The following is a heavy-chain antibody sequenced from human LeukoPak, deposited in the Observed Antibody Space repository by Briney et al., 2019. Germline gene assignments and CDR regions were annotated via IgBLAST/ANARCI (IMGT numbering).Heavy chain of an antibody. CDR2: ISGSGGNT. J-gene: IGHJ4*02. D-gene: IGHD1-26*01. CDR3: AKGTAVGATTSFDF. CDR1: GFTFSSFA. Sequence: PGRSLRLSCAASGFTFSSFAMSWVRQAPGKGLEWVSGISGSGGNTYYADSVKGRFTISRDNSKNTLYVQLNSLRAEDTAVYYCAKGTAVGATTSFDFWGQGTLVTVSS. V-gene: IGHV3-23*01.